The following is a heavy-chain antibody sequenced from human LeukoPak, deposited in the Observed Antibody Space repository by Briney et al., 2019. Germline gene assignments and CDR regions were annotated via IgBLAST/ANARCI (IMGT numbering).Heavy chain of an antibody. CDR1: GFTFTSYG. J-gene: IGHJ6*02. V-gene: IGHV3-33*06. Sequence: GGSLRLSCAASGFTFTSYGMHWVRQAPGKGLEWVAMIWYDGSHKKYADSVEGRFSISRDTSKNTLYLQMNSLRAEDTAVFYCAKDQLRSEYYYFYGADVWGQGTTVTVSS. CDR2: IWYDGSHK. D-gene: IGHD2-2*01. CDR3: AKDQLRSEYYYFYGADV.